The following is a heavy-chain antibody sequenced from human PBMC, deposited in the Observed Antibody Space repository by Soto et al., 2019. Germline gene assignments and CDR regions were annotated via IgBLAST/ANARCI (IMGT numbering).Heavy chain of an antibody. J-gene: IGHJ3*02. CDR1: EFTFNRYW. D-gene: IGHD2-2*01. Sequence: ESGGGLVPPGGSLRLSCAASEFTFNRYWMTWVRQAPGKGLEWVANIKEDGSLKNYVDSVEGRFTISRDNAKNSLFLQMTSLRAEDTAVYYCVRDVGPCYGTACFDAFDIWGQGTMVTVSS. CDR3: VRDVGPCYGTACFDAFDI. V-gene: IGHV3-7*01. CDR2: IKEDGSLK.